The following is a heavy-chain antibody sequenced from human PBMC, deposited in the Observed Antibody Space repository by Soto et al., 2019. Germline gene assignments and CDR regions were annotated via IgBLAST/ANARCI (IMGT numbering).Heavy chain of an antibody. CDR1: GFTFSSYA. J-gene: IGHJ5*02. CDR2: ISGSGGST. D-gene: IGHD3-10*01. Sequence: PGGSLRLSCAASGFTFSSYAMSWVRQAPGKGLEWVSAISGSGGSTYYADSVKGRFTISRDNSKNTLYLQMNSLRAEDTAVYYCAKAIRNYGSGIGRWFDPCGQGTLVTVPS. V-gene: IGHV3-23*01. CDR3: AKAIRNYGSGIGRWFDP.